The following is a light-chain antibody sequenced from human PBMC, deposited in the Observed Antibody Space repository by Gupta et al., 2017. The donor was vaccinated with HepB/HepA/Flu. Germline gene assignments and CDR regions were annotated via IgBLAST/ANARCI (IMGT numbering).Light chain of an antibody. CDR2: GAS. V-gene: IGKV3-20*01. CDR1: QSVYSNF. Sequence: EIVLTQSPATLSLSPGERASLSCRASQSVYSNFLAWYQQKPGQPPRLLIFGASTRATGVADRFSGSGSGTDFTLTISGLEPEDFAVYFCHQYGRSPWKFGQGTKVEIK. J-gene: IGKJ1*01. CDR3: HQYGRSPWK.